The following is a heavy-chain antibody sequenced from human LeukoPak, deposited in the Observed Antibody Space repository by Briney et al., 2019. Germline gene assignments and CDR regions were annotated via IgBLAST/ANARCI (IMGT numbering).Heavy chain of an antibody. CDR1: GGSFSGYY. Sequence: SETLSLTCAVYGGSFSGYYWSWIRQPPGKGLEWIGEINHSGSTNYNPSLKTRLTMSVDTSKNQFSLNLISVTAADTAMYYCTRGDYYDGGGRNWFDPWGQGTLVTVSS. D-gene: IGHD3-16*01. J-gene: IGHJ5*02. CDR2: INHSGST. V-gene: IGHV4-34*01. CDR3: TRGDYYDGGGRNWFDP.